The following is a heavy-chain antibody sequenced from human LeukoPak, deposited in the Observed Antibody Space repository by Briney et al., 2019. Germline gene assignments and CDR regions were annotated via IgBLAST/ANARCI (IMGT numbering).Heavy chain of an antibody. V-gene: IGHV1-2*02. J-gene: IGHJ3*02. CDR2: INPNSGGT. Sequence: ASVKVSCKASGYPFISYDINWVRQAPGQGLEWMGWINPNSGGTNYAQKFQCRVTMTRDTSISTAYMELSRLRSDDTDVYYCARREYCSGGSCYLSYAFDIWGQGTMVTVSS. CDR1: GYPFISYD. CDR3: ARREYCSGGSCYLSYAFDI. D-gene: IGHD2-15*01.